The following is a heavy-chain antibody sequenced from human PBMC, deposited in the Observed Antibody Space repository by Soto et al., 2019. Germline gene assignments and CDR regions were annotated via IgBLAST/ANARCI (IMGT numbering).Heavy chain of an antibody. D-gene: IGHD3-22*01. J-gene: IGHJ3*02. CDR3: ARAGYYDSSGYSAFDI. Sequence: PSATLSLTCTVSGGSISSGDYYWSWIRQPPGKGLEWIGYIYYSGSTYYNPSLKSRVTISVDTSKNQFSLKLSSVTAADTAVYYCARAGYYDSSGYSAFDIWGQGTMVTVSS. CDR1: GGSISSGDYY. CDR2: IYYSGST. V-gene: IGHV4-30-4*08.